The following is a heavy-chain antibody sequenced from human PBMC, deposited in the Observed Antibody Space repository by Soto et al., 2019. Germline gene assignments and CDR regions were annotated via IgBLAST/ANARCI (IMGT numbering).Heavy chain of an antibody. J-gene: IGHJ5*02. D-gene: IGHD3-22*01. CDR1: GYTFTGYY. CDR3: ARDYPPDSYDSSGYYFGGWFDL. CDR2: INPNSGGT. Sequence: GASVKVSCKASGYTFTGYYMHWVRQAPGQGLEWMGWINPNSGGTNYAQKFQGRVTMTRDTSISTAYMELSRLRFDDTAVYYCARDYPPDSYDSSGYYFGGWFDLWGQGTLVTVYS. V-gene: IGHV1-2*02.